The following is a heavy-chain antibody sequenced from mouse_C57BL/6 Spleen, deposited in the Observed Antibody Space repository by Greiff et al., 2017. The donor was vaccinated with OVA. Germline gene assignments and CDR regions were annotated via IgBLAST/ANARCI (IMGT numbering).Heavy chain of an antibody. V-gene: IGHV1-82*01. CDR2: IYPGDGDT. CDR1: GYAFSSSW. D-gene: IGHD1-1*01. Sequence: QVQLQQSGPELVKPGASVKISCKASGYAFSSSWMNWVKQRPGTGLEWIGRIYPGDGDTNYNGKFKGKATLTADKSSSTAYMQLSSLTSEDSAVYFCARDYGSSYPWFAYWGQGTLVTVSA. CDR3: ARDYGSSYPWFAY. J-gene: IGHJ3*01.